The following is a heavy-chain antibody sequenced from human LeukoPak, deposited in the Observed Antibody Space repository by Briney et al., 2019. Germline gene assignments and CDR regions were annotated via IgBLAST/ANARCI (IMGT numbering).Heavy chain of an antibody. V-gene: IGHV3-13*01. CDR1: GFTSSSYD. CDR3: ARGGVYCTNGVCYRRFDY. Sequence: HPGGSLRLSCAASGFTSSSYDMHWVRQATGKGLEWVSAIGTAGDTYYPGSVKGRFTISRENAKNSLYLQMNSLRAGDTAVYYCARGGVYCTNGVCYRRFDYWGQGTLVTVSS. D-gene: IGHD2-8*01. J-gene: IGHJ4*02. CDR2: IGTAGDT.